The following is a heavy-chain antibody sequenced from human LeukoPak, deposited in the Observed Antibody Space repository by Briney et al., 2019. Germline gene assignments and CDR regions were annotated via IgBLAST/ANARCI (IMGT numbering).Heavy chain of an antibody. J-gene: IGHJ6*02. CDR1: GFTFSSYE. CDR3: ARVKGYYGSRSGMDV. V-gene: IGHV3-48*03. D-gene: IGHD3-10*01. Sequence: GASLRLSCAASGFTFSSYEMKWVRQAAGKGLGWGSYISSSGSTIYYADSEKGRFTISRDNAKNSLYLQMNSLRAEDTAVYYCARVKGYYGSRSGMDVWGQGTTVTVSS. CDR2: ISSSGSTI.